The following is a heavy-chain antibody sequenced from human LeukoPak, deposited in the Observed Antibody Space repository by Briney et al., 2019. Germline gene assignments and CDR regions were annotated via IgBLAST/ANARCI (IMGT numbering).Heavy chain of an antibody. V-gene: IGHV4-34*01. CDR1: GGSFSGYY. D-gene: IGHD3-10*01. CDR2: INHSGST. Sequence: SETLSLTCAVYGGSFSGYYWSWIRQPPGKGLGWIGEINHSGSTNYNPSLKSRVTISVDTSKNQFSLKLSSVTAADTAVYYCARGWFPDYWGQGTLVTVSS. CDR3: ARGWFPDY. J-gene: IGHJ4*02.